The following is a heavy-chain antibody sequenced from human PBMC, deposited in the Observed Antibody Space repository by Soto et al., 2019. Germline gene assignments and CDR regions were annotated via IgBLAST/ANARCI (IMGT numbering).Heavy chain of an antibody. CDR1: GFTFRSYA. Sequence: PGGSLRLSCAASGFTFRSYAIHWVRQAPGKGLEWVEVISRDGSNKYYVDSVKGRFTISRDNSKDTVYLQMNSLRDEDSAMVYCARSRSGAVADSFDFWGQGTLVTVSS. V-gene: IGHV3-30*04. D-gene: IGHD3-10*01. J-gene: IGHJ4*02. CDR2: ISRDGSNK. CDR3: ARSRSGAVADSFDF.